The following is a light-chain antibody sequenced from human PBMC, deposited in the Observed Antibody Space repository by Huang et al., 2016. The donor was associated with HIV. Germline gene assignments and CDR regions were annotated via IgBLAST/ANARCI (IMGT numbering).Light chain of an antibody. CDR2: DAS. V-gene: IGKV1-33*01. CDR3: QQYDNFPT. Sequence: DIQMTQSPSSLSASVGDRVTITGQASQDISNYLSWFQQKPGKAPKLLIYDASNLETGVPSRVSVCGSGTHFTFTISSLQSDDIATYYCQQYDNFPTFGPGTKVHI. J-gene: IGKJ3*01. CDR1: QDISNY.